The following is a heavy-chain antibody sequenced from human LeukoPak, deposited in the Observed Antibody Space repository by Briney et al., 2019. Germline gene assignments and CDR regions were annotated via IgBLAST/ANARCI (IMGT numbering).Heavy chain of an antibody. V-gene: IGHV4-4*07. CDR2: INTSGST. Sequence: SETLSLTCTVSGCSISSYDWTWIRQSAGKGLEWIGRINTSGSTNYNPSLRSRVTMSVNTSKNQFSLNLTSVTAADTAVYSCAREGGDPRWLDPWGQGTRVTVSS. D-gene: IGHD6-25*01. CDR3: AREGGDPRWLDP. J-gene: IGHJ5*02. CDR1: GCSISSYD.